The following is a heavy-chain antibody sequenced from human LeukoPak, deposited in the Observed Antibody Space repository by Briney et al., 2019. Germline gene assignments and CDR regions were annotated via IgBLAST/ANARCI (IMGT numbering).Heavy chain of an antibody. Sequence: SETLSLTCTVSGDSISSYYWNWIRQPAGKGLEWIGHIYTSGSTNYNPSLKSRVTMSVDTSKNQFSLKLNSVTAADTAVYYCARAGYGDSDFDYWGQGTLVTVSS. J-gene: IGHJ4*02. D-gene: IGHD4-17*01. CDR2: IYTSGST. CDR3: ARAGYGDSDFDY. V-gene: IGHV4-4*07. CDR1: GDSISSYY.